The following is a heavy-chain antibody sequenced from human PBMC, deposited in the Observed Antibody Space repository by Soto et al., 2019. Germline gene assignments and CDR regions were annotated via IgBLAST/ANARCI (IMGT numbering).Heavy chain of an antibody. CDR1: GFTFSSYS. CDR2: FRTSGDGGTT. Sequence: LRLSCAASGFTFSSYSMSWVRQAPGKGLEWVSGFRTSGDGGTTYYADSVKGRFTISRDNSKNMLFLQMNSLRAEDTAIYYCAKEGPTTPYNCFDTWGQGTLVTVSS. CDR3: AKEGPTTPYNCFDT. V-gene: IGHV3-23*01. D-gene: IGHD1-1*01. J-gene: IGHJ5*02.